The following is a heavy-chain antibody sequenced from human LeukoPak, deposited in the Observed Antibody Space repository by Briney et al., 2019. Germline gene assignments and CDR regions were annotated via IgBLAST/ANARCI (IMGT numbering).Heavy chain of an antibody. CDR1: GFTFSSYE. CDR3: ANAGLP. CDR2: IRYDGSNK. Sequence: PGGSLRLSCAASGFTFSSYEMNWVRQAPGKGLEWVAFIRYDGSNKYYADSVKGRFTISRDNSKNTLYLQMNSLRAEDTAVYYCANAGLPWGQGTLVTVSS. V-gene: IGHV3-30*02. J-gene: IGHJ5*02. D-gene: IGHD3/OR15-3a*01.